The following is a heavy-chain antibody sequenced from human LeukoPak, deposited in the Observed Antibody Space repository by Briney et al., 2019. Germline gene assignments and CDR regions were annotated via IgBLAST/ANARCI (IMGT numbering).Heavy chain of an antibody. CDR3: ARETEPSIAAAGRFDY. J-gene: IGHJ4*02. Sequence: SETLSLTCTVSGYSISSGYYWGWIRQPPGKGLEWIGSIYHSGSTYYNPSLKSRVTISVDTSKNQFSLKLSSVTAADTAVYYCARETEPSIAAAGRFDYRGQGTLVTVSS. V-gene: IGHV4-38-2*02. CDR2: IYHSGST. CDR1: GYSISSGYY. D-gene: IGHD6-13*01.